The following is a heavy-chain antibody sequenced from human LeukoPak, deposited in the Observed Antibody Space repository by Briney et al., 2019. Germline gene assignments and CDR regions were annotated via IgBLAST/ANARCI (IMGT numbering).Heavy chain of an antibody. CDR1: GFTFSNSA. Sequence: SGGSLRLSCAASGFTFSNSAMSWVRQAPGKGLEWVSTLGGSGITTYYADSVKGRFTISRDNSKNTLYLQMNSLRAEDTAVYYCAKGIYSSGWSYFDYWGHGTLVTVSS. J-gene: IGHJ4*01. CDR2: LGGSGITT. V-gene: IGHV3-23*01. CDR3: AKGIYSSGWSYFDY. D-gene: IGHD6-19*01.